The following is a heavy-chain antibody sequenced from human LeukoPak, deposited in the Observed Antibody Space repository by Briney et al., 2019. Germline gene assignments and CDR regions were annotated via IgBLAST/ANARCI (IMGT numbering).Heavy chain of an antibody. D-gene: IGHD5-24*01. CDR2: INEDGSEK. Sequence: GGSLRLSCVALEFSFETYWMSWVRQAPGKGPEWVANINEDGSEKHYVGSVRGRFTISRDNADNSLHLQMNSLRPEDMAVHYCARGETMDVWGKGTTVTVSS. V-gene: IGHV3-7*01. CDR1: EFSFETYW. CDR3: ARGETMDV. J-gene: IGHJ6*03.